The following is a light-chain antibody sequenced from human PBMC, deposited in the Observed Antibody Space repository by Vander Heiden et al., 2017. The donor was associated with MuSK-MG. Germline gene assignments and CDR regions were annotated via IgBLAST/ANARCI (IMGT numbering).Light chain of an antibody. CDR3: QQYNKWPRYT. V-gene: IGKV3-15*01. CDR2: GAS. CDR1: QSVSSN. Sequence: ELVITQPPATLSVSPGERATLSRRASQSVSSNLSWYQQKPGQAPRLLIYGASTRATGIPARFSGSGSGTEFTLTISRLQSEDFAVYYCQQYNKWPRYTFGQGTKLEIK. J-gene: IGKJ2*01.